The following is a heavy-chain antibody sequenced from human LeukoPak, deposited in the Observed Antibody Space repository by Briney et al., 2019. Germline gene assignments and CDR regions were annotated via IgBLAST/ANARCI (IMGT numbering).Heavy chain of an antibody. CDR3: AREVMVRGGHNWFDP. Sequence: SETLSLTCSVSGGSISSSLHYWAWTRQPPGKGLEWLATISESGTTYYNPSLKSRVTISVDTSKNQFSLNLGSVTAADTAVYYCAREVMVRGGHNWFDPWGQGTLVTVSS. CDR2: ISESGTT. D-gene: IGHD3-10*01. V-gene: IGHV4-39*02. CDR1: GGSISSSLHY. J-gene: IGHJ5*02.